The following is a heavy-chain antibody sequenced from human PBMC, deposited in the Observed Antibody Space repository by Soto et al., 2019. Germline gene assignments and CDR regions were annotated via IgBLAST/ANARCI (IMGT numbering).Heavy chain of an antibody. Sequence: GGSLRLSCAASGFTFSSYAMSWVRQAPGKGLEWVSAISGSGGSTYYADSVKGRFTISRDNSKNTLYLQMNSLRAEDTAVYYCAKVQHRYSYGYLDYWGQGTLVTVSS. D-gene: IGHD5-18*01. CDR3: AKVQHRYSYGYLDY. CDR2: ISGSGGST. J-gene: IGHJ4*02. V-gene: IGHV3-23*01. CDR1: GFTFSSYA.